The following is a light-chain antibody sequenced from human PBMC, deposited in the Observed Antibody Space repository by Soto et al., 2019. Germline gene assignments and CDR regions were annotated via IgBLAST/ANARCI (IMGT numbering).Light chain of an antibody. J-gene: IGKJ1*01. CDR1: QNIDSG. CDR2: EAS. V-gene: IGKV1-5*03. Sequence: DIQMTQSPSTLSASVGDRVSITCRASQNIDSGLAWYQQKPGKAPVLLTHEASSLEGGVPSRFSGSGSVTDFTLSISSLQPDDFATYYCQQYKNYSWTFGQGPRLEI. CDR3: QQYKNYSWT.